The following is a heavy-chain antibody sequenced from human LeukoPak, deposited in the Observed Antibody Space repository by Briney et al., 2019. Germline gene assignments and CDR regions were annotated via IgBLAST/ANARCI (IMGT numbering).Heavy chain of an antibody. Sequence: SETLSLTCTVSGGSISSYYWSWIRQPPGKGLEWIGYIYYSGSTNYNPSLKSRVTISVDTSKKQFSLNLTSVTAADTAVYYCARGWGSSPLDYWGQGTLLTVSS. V-gene: IGHV4-59*12. J-gene: IGHJ4*02. D-gene: IGHD6-6*01. CDR3: ARGWGSSPLDY. CDR2: IYYSGST. CDR1: GGSISSYY.